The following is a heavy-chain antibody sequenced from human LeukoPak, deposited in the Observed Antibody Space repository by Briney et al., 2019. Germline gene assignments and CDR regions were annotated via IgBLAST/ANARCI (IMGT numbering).Heavy chain of an antibody. D-gene: IGHD4-17*01. CDR1: GFSFISYG. Sequence: GGSLRLSCAASGFSFISYGMHWVRQAPGKGLGWVGVISDDGRSKDYADSVKGRFTISRDNSKDTLYLQMNSLRDEDTAVYYCAKRPSDYGDYVSYFDYWGQGTLVTVSS. J-gene: IGHJ4*02. CDR2: ISDDGRSK. CDR3: AKRPSDYGDYVSYFDY. V-gene: IGHV3-30*18.